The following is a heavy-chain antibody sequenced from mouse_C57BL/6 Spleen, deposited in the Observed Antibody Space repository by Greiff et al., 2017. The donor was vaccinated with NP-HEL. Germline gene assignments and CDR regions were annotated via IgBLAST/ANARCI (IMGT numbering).Heavy chain of an antibody. CDR2: ISDGGSYT. V-gene: IGHV5-4*01. J-gene: IGHJ3*01. CDR1: GFTFSSYA. CDR3: ARGLDSSGYWFAY. D-gene: IGHD3-2*02. Sequence: EVQRVESGGGLVKPGGSLKLSCAASGFTFSSYAMSWVRQTPEKRLEWVATISDGGSYTYYPDNVKGRFTISRDNAKNNLYLQMSHLKSEDTAMYYCARGLDSSGYWFAYWGQGTLVTVSA.